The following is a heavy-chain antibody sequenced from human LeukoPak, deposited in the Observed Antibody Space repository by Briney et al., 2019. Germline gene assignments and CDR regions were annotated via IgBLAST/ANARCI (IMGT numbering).Heavy chain of an antibody. CDR3: AKDLSYSYDI. CDR1: GFTVSNNY. D-gene: IGHD2-15*01. V-gene: IGHV3-53*05. Sequence: PGGSLRLSCAAAGFTVSNNYMSWVRQAPGKGLEWVSVIYSGGNTYYADSVGGRFTISRDNSKNRVYLEMDSLRADDTALYRCAKDLSYSYDIWGQGTKVTVSS. J-gene: IGHJ3*02. CDR2: IYSGGNT.